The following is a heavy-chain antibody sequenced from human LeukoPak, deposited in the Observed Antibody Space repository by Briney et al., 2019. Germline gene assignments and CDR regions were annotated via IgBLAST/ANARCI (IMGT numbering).Heavy chain of an antibody. CDR2: IKQDGSEK. J-gene: IGHJ3*02. CDR3: ARERYSSNWYAWDAFDI. Sequence: GGSLRLSCAASRFTFSSYWMSWVRQAPGKGLEWVANIKQDGSEKYYVDSVKGRFTISRDNAKNSLYLQMNSLRAEHTAVYSCARERYSSNWYAWDAFDIWGQGTMVTVSS. V-gene: IGHV3-7*01. CDR1: RFTFSSYW. D-gene: IGHD6-13*01.